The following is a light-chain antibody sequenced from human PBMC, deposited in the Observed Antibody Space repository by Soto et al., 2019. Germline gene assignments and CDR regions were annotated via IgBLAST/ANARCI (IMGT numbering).Light chain of an antibody. Sequence: EIVLTQSPGTLSLSPGERATLSCRASQRITKYLAWYQQRPGQSPRLLIYGASSRATGVPDRFSGGGSATDFTLTVSRLEPEDFAVYYCQQYSGSPRTFGQGTKLEIK. CDR3: QQYSGSPRT. CDR1: QRITKY. V-gene: IGKV3-20*01. CDR2: GAS. J-gene: IGKJ2*01.